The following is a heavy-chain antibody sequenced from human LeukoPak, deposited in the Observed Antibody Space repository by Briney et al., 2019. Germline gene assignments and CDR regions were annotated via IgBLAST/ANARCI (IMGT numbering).Heavy chain of an antibody. CDR2: IYSGGDT. CDR3: ARDPAAVAINTYG. V-gene: IGHV3-66*01. J-gene: IGHJ4*02. CDR1: GVTVSNNF. Sequence: PGGSLRLSCAASGVTVSNNFMLWLRQAPGKGLECVSLIYSGGDTHYADSVKGRFTISRDNSKNTLYLQMNNLRAEDTAVYYCARDPAAVAINTYGWGQGTLVTVSS. D-gene: IGHD5-24*01.